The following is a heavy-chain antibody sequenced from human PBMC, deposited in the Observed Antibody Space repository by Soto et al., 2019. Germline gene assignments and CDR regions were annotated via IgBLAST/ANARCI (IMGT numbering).Heavy chain of an antibody. V-gene: IGHV1-69*13. CDR3: ASEGDYEVRGAFDI. J-gene: IGHJ3*02. CDR2: IIPIFGTA. D-gene: IGHD4-17*01. Sequence: SVKVSCKASGGTFSSYAISWVRQAPGQGLEWMGGIIPIFGTANYAQKFQGRVTITADESTSTAYMELSSLRSEDTAVYYCASEGDYEVRGAFDIWGQGTMVTVSS. CDR1: GGTFSSYA.